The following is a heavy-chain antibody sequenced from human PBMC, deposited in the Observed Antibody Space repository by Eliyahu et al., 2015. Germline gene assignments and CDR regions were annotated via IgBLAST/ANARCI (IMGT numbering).Heavy chain of an antibody. CDR1: GFPSGSXG. D-gene: IGHD1-26*01. V-gene: IGHV3-30*02. CDR2: IRYDGSNK. CDR3: AKGSGSYSELFDY. J-gene: IGHJ4*02. Sequence: QVQLVESGGGVVQXGGSLRLSCAASGFPSGSXGMXWVRQAPGKGLEWVAFIRYDGSNKYYADSVKGRFTISRDNSKNTLYLQMNSLRAEDTAVYYCAKGSGSYSELFDYWGQGTLVTVSS.